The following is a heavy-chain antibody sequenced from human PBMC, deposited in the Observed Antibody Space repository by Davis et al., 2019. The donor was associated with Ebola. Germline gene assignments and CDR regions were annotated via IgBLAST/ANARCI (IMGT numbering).Heavy chain of an antibody. CDR2: MYDSGST. Sequence: PSETLSLTCSVSGGSISTYSWAWIRQPPGKGLECLGYMYDSGSTNYNPSLKSRVTMSADPSENRVSLKMPSVTAADTAVYYCARLNVVGGWSNWFDPWGQGTLVIVSS. CDR1: GGSISTYS. CDR3: ARLNVVGGWSNWFDP. D-gene: IGHD3-16*01. J-gene: IGHJ5*02. V-gene: IGHV4-59*12.